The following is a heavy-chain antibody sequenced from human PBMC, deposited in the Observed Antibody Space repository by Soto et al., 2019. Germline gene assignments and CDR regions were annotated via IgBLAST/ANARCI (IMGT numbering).Heavy chain of an antibody. J-gene: IGHJ4*02. CDR3: ISHSPEDMIRT. CDR2: IRNKANSYAT. Sequence: GGSLRLSCAASGFIFSDYAMTWVRQASGKGLEWVGRIRNKANSYATAYAASVRGRFTISRDDSKNTAFLQMNSLNTEDTAVYYCISHSPEDMIRTWGQGTLVTVSS. D-gene: IGHD2-15*01. V-gene: IGHV3-73*01. CDR1: GFIFSDYA.